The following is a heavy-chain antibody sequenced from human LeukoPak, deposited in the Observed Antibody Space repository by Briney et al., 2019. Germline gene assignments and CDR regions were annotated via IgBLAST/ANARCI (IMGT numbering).Heavy chain of an antibody. CDR1: GFTFSNYG. V-gene: IGHV3-30*02. CDR3: AKDPLGFCTRATCRYLDS. CDR2: IWYDGSNR. J-gene: IGHJ4*02. Sequence: GGSLRLSCAASGFTFSNYGMHWVRQAPGKGLEWVAFIWYDGSNRYYADSVKGRFTISRDNSENTLFLQMSSLRTEDTAVYYCAKDPLGFCTRATCRYLDSWGQGTLVTVSS. D-gene: IGHD2-8*01.